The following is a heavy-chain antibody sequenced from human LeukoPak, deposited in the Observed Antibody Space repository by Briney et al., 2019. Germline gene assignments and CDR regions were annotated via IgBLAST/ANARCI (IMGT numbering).Heavy chain of an antibody. J-gene: IGHJ4*02. Sequence: PAWALPLSLAATGFTYSSYAMSWVRQAPGKGLEWVSAISYWGGSTYYADSVKGRFTISRDNSKNTLYVQMNSLRAEDTAVYYCARIRESSNWYPVSLDDYWGQGTVVSVSS. V-gene: IGHV3-23*01. CDR2: ISYWGGST. CDR1: GFTYSSYA. D-gene: IGHD6-13*01. CDR3: ARIRESSNWYPVSLDDY.